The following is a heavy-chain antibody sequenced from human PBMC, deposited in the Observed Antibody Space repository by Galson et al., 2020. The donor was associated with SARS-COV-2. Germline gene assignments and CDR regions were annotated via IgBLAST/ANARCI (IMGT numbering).Heavy chain of an antibody. CDR2: ISSNSAYI. D-gene: IGHD3-22*01. CDR1: GFIFSSYS. CDR3: ARDPPEDYYDSRGRSDYFDY. J-gene: IGHJ4*02. V-gene: IGHV3-21*01. Sequence: TGGSLRLSCAASGFIFSSYSMNWVRQAPGKGLEWVSSISSNSAYIFYADAVKGRFTISRDNAKHSLHLQMNSLRADDTAVYYCARDPPEDYYDSRGRSDYFDYWGQGARVTVS.